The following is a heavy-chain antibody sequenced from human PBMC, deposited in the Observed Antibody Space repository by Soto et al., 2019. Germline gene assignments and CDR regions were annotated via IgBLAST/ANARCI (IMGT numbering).Heavy chain of an antibody. CDR3: ARDLEVLRYFDWPSDAFDI. J-gene: IGHJ3*02. CDR2: ISAYNGNT. V-gene: IGHV1-18*01. CDR1: GYTFTSYG. D-gene: IGHD3-9*01. Sequence: GASVKVSCKASGYTFTSYGISWVRQAPGQGLEWMGWISAYNGNTNYAQKLQGRVTMTTDTSTSTAYMELRSLRSDDTAVYYCARDLEVLRYFDWPSDAFDIWGQGTMVTVSS.